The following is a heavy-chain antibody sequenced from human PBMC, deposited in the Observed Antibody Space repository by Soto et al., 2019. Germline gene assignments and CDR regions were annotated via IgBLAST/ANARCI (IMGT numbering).Heavy chain of an antibody. J-gene: IGHJ3*02. CDR2: INHSGST. V-gene: IGHV4-34*01. D-gene: IGHD3-10*01. Sequence: PSETLSLTCAVYGGSFCGYYWTWIRQPPGTGLEWIGEINHSGSTNYNPSLKSRVTISVDTSKNQFSLKLSSVTAADTAVYYCARDPGPYYYAPGSPPDAFDIWVQGTMVT. CDR3: ARDPGPYYYAPGSPPDAFDI. CDR1: GGSFCGYY.